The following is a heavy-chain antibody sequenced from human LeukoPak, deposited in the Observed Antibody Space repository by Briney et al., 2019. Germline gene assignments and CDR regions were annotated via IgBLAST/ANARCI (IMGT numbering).Heavy chain of an antibody. Sequence: GASVKVSCKASGYTFTDYYMYWVRQAPGQGLEWMGWINPNSGATEYAQKFQDRVSMTRDTSISSAYMELRRLRSDDTAVYYCARISVWGVRLAYFDYWGQGTLVSVSS. D-gene: IGHD3-16*01. CDR1: GYTFTDYY. CDR2: INPNSGAT. J-gene: IGHJ4*02. V-gene: IGHV1-2*02. CDR3: ARISVWGVRLAYFDY.